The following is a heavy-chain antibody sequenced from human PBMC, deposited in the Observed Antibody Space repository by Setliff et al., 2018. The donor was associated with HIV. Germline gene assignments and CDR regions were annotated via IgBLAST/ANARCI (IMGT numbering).Heavy chain of an antibody. V-gene: IGHV4-39*07. J-gene: IGHJ3*02. Sequence: PSETLSLTCSVSGGSISSDSYFWGWIRQPPGRGLEWIGTIYYSGSTYYNPSLKSRVTILVDTSKNQFSLKVTSVTAADTAVYYCARTVVVVAAPYAFDMWGQGTRVTVSS. CDR1: GGSISSDSYF. CDR2: IYYSGST. CDR3: ARTVVVVAAPYAFDM. D-gene: IGHD2-15*01.